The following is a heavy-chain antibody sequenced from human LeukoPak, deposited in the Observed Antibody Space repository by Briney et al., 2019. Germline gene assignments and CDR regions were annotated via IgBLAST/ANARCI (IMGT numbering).Heavy chain of an antibody. V-gene: IGHV1-69*05. CDR2: IIPIFGTA. Sequence: SVKVSCKASGGTFSSYAISWVRQAPGQGLEWMGRIIPIFGTANYAQKFQGRVTITTDESTSTAYMKLSSLRSEDTAVYYCARGFSYDSRDAFDIWGQGTMVTVSS. D-gene: IGHD3-22*01. CDR1: GGTFSSYA. J-gene: IGHJ3*02. CDR3: ARGFSYDSRDAFDI.